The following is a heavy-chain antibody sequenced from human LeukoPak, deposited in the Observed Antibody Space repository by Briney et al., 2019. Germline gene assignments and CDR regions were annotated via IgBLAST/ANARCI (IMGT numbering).Heavy chain of an antibody. J-gene: IGHJ4*02. CDR3: ARDTYYGSGSYFDY. CDR1: GFTFSSYA. V-gene: IGHV3-33*08. CDR2: IWYDGGNK. D-gene: IGHD3-10*01. Sequence: QPGRSLRLSCAASGFTFSSYAMHWVRQAPGKGLEWVAVIWYDGGNKYYPDSVKGRFTISRDNSKNTLYLQMNSLRAEDTAVYYCARDTYYGSGSYFDYWGQGTLVTVSS.